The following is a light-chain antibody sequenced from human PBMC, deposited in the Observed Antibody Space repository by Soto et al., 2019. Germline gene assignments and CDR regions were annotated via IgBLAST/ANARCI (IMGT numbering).Light chain of an antibody. CDR3: QQFGRSPPSLT. Sequence: ETVLTQSPGTLSLSPGERATLSCRASQSVSSNYLAWYQQKPGQAPRLLIYGASTRATGIPDRFSGSGSGTDFTLTISRLEPDDFAVYYCQQFGRSPPSLTFGQGTKVEIK. CDR1: QSVSSNY. J-gene: IGKJ1*01. V-gene: IGKV3-20*01. CDR2: GAS.